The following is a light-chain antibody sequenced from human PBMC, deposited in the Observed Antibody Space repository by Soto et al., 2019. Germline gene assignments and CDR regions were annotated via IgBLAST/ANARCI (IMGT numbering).Light chain of an antibody. CDR1: SSNIGAGYD. CDR2: GNS. V-gene: IGLV1-40*01. Sequence: QSVLTQPPSVSGAPGQRVTISCTGSSSNIGAGYDVHWYQQLPGTAPKLLIYGNSNRPSGVPDRFSGSKSGTSASLAITGLQAEDESDYYCQSSASHLSGLVFGTGTKVTVL. J-gene: IGLJ1*01. CDR3: QSSASHLSGLV.